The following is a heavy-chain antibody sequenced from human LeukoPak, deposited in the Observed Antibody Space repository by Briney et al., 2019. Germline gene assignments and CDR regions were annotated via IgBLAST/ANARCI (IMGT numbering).Heavy chain of an antibody. CDR1: GYTFSSNY. CDR2: IDPSGGGT. CDR3: ARGPHGRIYDILTGFDY. D-gene: IGHD3-9*01. V-gene: IGHV1-46*01. Sequence: GASVKVSCKASGYTFSSNYMHWVRQAPGQGLEWMGVIDPSGGGTSYAQKFQGRVTLTRDTSISTAYMELSRLRSDDTAVYYCARGPHGRIYDILTGFDYWGQGTLVTVSS. J-gene: IGHJ4*02.